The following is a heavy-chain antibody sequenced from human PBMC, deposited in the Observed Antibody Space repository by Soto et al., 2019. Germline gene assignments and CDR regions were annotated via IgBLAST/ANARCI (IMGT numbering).Heavy chain of an antibody. V-gene: IGHV4-30-4*01. CDR1: GVSISGGDYY. CDR3: ARGAREGSAGYYFDY. J-gene: IGHJ4*02. Sequence: SETLSLTCTVSGVSISGGDYYWSWIRQPPGKGLEWIGYIFYSGSTYSNPSLRSRGTISVDTSKNQFSLKLSSVTAADTAVYYCARGAREGSAGYYFDYWGQGTLVTVSS. D-gene: IGHD6-25*01. CDR2: IFYSGST.